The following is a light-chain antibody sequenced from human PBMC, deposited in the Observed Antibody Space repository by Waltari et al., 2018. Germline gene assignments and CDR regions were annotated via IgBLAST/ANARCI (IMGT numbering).Light chain of an antibody. Sequence: DIVMTQSPASLTVSLGERATINFKSSNSILYSSNNTNYLAWYQQKPGQPPNLLIYWASTRESGVPDRFSGSESGTDFTLTISSLQAEDVAVYYCQQYYTAPYTFGQGTKLEIK. V-gene: IGKV4-1*01. CDR2: WAS. CDR3: QQYYTAPYT. J-gene: IGKJ2*01. CDR1: NSILYSSNNTNY.